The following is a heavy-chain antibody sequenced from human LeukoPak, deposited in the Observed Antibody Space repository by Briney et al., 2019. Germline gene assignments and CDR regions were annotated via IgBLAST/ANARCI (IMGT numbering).Heavy chain of an antibody. CDR1: GFTFSSYW. Sequence: GGSLRLSCAASGFTFSSYWMSWVRQAPGKGVEWVANIKQDGREENFVASVKGRFTISRDNAKKTLYLQMNSLRAEGTAVYYCARGSSAGASLRHDYWGQGTLVTVSS. CDR3: ARGSSAGASLRHDY. CDR2: IKQDGREE. D-gene: IGHD1-26*01. J-gene: IGHJ4*02. V-gene: IGHV3-7*01.